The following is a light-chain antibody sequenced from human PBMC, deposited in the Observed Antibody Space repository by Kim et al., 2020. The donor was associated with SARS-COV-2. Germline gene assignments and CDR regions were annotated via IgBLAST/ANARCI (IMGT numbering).Light chain of an antibody. CDR2: DND. V-gene: IGLV1-51*01. J-gene: IGLJ3*02. Sequence: GQKVTSSGAGSSTNMGNNDVSWDQQLPGTATKLLIYDNDKRPSGTPDRFAGYKAGTAATLEITGHQTGDEADYYCGTWDTILRAVFGGGTQLTVL. CDR1: STNMGNND. CDR3: GTWDTILRAV.